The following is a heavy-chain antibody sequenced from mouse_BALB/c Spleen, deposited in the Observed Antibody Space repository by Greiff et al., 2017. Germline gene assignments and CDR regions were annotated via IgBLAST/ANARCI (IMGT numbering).Heavy chain of an antibody. CDR1: GDSITSGY. Sequence: EVQRVESGPSLVKPSQTLSLTCSVTGDSITSGYWNWIRKFPGNKLEYMGYISYSGSTYYNPSLKSRISITRDTSKNQYYLQLNSVTTEDTATYYCARSRYDGYSAWFAYWGQGTLVTVSA. J-gene: IGHJ3*01. D-gene: IGHD2-3*01. CDR2: ISYSGST. V-gene: IGHV3-8*02. CDR3: ARSRYDGYSAWFAY.